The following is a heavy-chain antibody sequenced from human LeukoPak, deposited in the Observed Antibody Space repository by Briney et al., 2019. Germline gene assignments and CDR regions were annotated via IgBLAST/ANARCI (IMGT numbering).Heavy chain of an antibody. CDR1: GFTFDDYA. CDR2: ISWSSGSI. V-gene: IGHV3-9*01. D-gene: IGHD3-10*01. CDR3: ARTHYYGSGSYVDY. Sequence: GGSLRLSCAASGFTFDDYAMHWVRQAPGKGLEWVSGISWSSGSIGYADSVKGRFTISRDNAKNSLYLQMNSLRAEDTALYYCARTHYYGSGSYVDYWGQGTLVTVSS. J-gene: IGHJ4*02.